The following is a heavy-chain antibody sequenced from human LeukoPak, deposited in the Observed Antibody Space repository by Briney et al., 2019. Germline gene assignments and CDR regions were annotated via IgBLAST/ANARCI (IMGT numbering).Heavy chain of an antibody. CDR3: ATSGLGYSYVPYGY. CDR2: INPNSGGT. D-gene: IGHD5-18*01. J-gene: IGHJ4*02. V-gene: IGHV1-2*02. CDR1: GYTFSGYY. Sequence: ASVKVSCKASGYTFSGYYVHWVRQAPGQGLEWMGWINPNSGGTNYAQKFQGRVTMTRDTSTSTVYMELSSLRSEDTAVYYCATSGLGYSYVPYGYWGQGTLVTVSS.